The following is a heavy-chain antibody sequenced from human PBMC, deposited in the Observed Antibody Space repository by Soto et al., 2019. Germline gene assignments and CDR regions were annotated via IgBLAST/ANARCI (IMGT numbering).Heavy chain of an antibody. J-gene: IGHJ3*02. CDR3: ARKGCCGGGCYDAFDI. CDR2: IKQEGGEK. Sequence: EVQLVESGGGLVQPGGSLRLSCAASGFNFGSYWMSWVRQAPGKGLEWVANIKQEGGEKYYVDSAKGRFTISRDNXKNXLYLQMNGLRVEDTAVYYCARKGCCGGGCYDAFDIWGQGTVVTVTS. V-gene: IGHV3-7*01. D-gene: IGHD2-15*01. CDR1: GFNFGSYW.